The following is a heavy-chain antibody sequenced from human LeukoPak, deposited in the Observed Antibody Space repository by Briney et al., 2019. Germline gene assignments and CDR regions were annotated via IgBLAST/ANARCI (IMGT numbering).Heavy chain of an antibody. D-gene: IGHD6-19*01. CDR2: FYHSGST. CDR3: ASPQQWLAFDY. V-gene: IGHV4-59*01. Sequence: SETLSLTCTVSGGSISSYYWSWIRQPPGKGLEWMGCFYHSGSTNYNPSPTSRVTTPVYTSKNQSSLRLNSVTAAATAVYYCASPQQWLAFDYWGQGILVTVSS. CDR1: GGSISSYY. J-gene: IGHJ4*02.